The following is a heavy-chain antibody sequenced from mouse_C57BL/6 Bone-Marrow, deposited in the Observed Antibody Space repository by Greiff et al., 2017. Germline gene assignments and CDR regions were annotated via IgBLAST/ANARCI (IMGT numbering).Heavy chain of an antibody. J-gene: IGHJ3*01. D-gene: IGHD5-1*01. CDR2: IYTRRGNT. CDR3: ARTYPPFAY. Sequence: VQLQQSGAELARPGASVKLSCKASGYTFTSYGISWVKQSTGQGLEWIGEIYTRRGNTYYIEKFKGQATLTADKASSTAYMELRSLTSEDSAVYFCARTYPPFAYWGQGTLVTVSA. V-gene: IGHV1-81*01. CDR1: GYTFTSYG.